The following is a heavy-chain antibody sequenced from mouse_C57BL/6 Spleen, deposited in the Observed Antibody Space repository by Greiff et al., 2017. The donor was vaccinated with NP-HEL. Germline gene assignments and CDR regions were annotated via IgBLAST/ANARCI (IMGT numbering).Heavy chain of an antibody. J-gene: IGHJ4*01. CDR1: GYAFSSSW. D-gene: IGHD2-1*01. CDR2: IYPGDGDT. CDR3: ARGGYYGKIRAMDY. V-gene: IGHV1-82*01. Sequence: QVQLQQSGPELVKPGASVKISCKASGYAFSSSWMNWVKQRPGKGLEWIGRIYPGDGDTNYNGKFKGKATLTADKSSSTAYMQLSSLTSEDSAVYFCARGGYYGKIRAMDYWGQGTSVTVSS.